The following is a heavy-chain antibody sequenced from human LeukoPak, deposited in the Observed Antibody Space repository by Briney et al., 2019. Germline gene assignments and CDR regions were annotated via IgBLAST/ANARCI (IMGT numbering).Heavy chain of an antibody. J-gene: IGHJ4*02. CDR2: IWYEGSNK. D-gene: IGHD6-13*01. Sequence: GSLRLSCVASGFTFSSYGKHWVRPAPGKGLEWVAVIWYEGSNKYYADSVKGRFTISSDNSKNTLYLQMNSLRAEDTAVYYCARDPHLYSSSWMYYFDYWGQGTLGTVSS. V-gene: IGHV3-33*01. CDR3: ARDPHLYSSSWMYYFDY. CDR1: GFTFSSYG.